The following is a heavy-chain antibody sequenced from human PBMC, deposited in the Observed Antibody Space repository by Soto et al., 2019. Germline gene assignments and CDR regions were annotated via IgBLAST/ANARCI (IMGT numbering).Heavy chain of an antibody. V-gene: IGHV3-30-3*01. Sequence: QVQLVESGGGVVQPGRSLRLSCAASGFTFSSYAMHWVRQAPGKGLEWVAVISYDGSNKYYADSVKGRLTISRDNSKNTLYLQMNSLRAEDTAVYYCARATMVRGVIISWGQGTLVTVSS. CDR3: ARATMVRGVIIS. CDR2: ISYDGSNK. CDR1: GFTFSSYA. D-gene: IGHD3-10*01. J-gene: IGHJ4*02.